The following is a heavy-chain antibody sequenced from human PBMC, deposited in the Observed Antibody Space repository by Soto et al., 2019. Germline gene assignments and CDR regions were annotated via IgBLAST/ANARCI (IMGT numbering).Heavy chain of an antibody. Sequence: ASVKVSCKASGYTFTSYGISWVRQAPGQGLEWMGWISAYNGNTNYAQKLQGRVTMTTDTSTSTAYMELRSLRSGDTAVYYCARDLSVFGYCSGGSCYPTDYWGQGNLVPVS. D-gene: IGHD2-15*01. V-gene: IGHV1-18*01. CDR2: ISAYNGNT. J-gene: IGHJ4*02. CDR1: GYTFTSYG. CDR3: ARDLSVFGYCSGGSCYPTDY.